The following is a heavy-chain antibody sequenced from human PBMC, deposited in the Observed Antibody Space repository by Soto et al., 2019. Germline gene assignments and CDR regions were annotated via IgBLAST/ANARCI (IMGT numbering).Heavy chain of an antibody. CDR3: ARQAANHDHGDYAPEGWFDP. Sequence: QVQLQESGPGLVKPSETLSLTCTVSGGSISGYYWSWIRQPPGKGLEWMGYIYYSGNTKYNPSLKSRSSIPVDTPKNQFALRLSSVTAADTAVYYCARQAANHDHGDYAPEGWFDPWGQGALVTVSS. V-gene: IGHV4-59*01. D-gene: IGHD4-17*01. CDR2: IYYSGNT. CDR1: GGSISGYY. J-gene: IGHJ5*02.